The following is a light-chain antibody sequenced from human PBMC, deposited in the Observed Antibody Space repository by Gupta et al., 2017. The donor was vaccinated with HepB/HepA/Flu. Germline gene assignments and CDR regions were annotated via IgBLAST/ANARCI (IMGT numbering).Light chain of an antibody. J-gene: IGLJ3*02. CDR3: AARDGSLNGWV. Sequence: QSVLPQPPSASGTPGQRVTISCSGGSSNIGSNTVSWYQQLPGTAPKLLIYSDNQRPSGVPDRLSGSKSGTSASLAISGLQAEDDADYYCAARDGSLNGWVFGGGTKLTVL. CDR1: SSNIGSNT. V-gene: IGLV1-44*01. CDR2: SDN.